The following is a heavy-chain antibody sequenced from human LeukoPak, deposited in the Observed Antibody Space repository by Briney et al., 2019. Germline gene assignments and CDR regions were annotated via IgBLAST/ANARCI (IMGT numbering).Heavy chain of an antibody. Sequence: ASVKVSCKASGDTFSRYAISWVRQAPGQGLEWMGGIIPIFGTSNYAQKFQGRVTITADESTSTAYMELSSLRSEDTALYYCARVRDDYVWNRPLDYWGQGTLVTVSS. CDR3: ARVRDDYVWNRPLDY. CDR2: IIPIFGTS. D-gene: IGHD3-16*01. J-gene: IGHJ4*02. CDR1: GDTFSRYA. V-gene: IGHV1-69*13.